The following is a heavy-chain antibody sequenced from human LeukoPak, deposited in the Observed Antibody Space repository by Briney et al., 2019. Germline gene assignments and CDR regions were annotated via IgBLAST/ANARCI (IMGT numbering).Heavy chain of an antibody. CDR2: IYHSGST. CDR3: ARERSVVDY. D-gene: IGHD2-15*01. Sequence: PSETLSLTCTVSGYSISSGYYWGWTRQPPGKGLEWIGSIYHSGSTYYNPSLKSRVTISVDTSKNQFSLKLSSVTAADTAVYYCARERSVVDYWGQGTLVTVSS. CDR1: GYSISSGYY. V-gene: IGHV4-38-2*02. J-gene: IGHJ4*02.